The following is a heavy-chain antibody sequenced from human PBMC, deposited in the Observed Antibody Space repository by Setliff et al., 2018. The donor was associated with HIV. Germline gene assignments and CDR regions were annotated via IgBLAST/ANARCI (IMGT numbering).Heavy chain of an antibody. CDR1: GFTFSTSW. J-gene: IGHJ4*02. Sequence: GESLKISCAASGFTFSTSWMTWVRQAPGQGLEWVANIKGDGSAEYYVDSAKGRFTISSDNAKNSLYLQMNSLRAEDTAIYYCASSRPPDDSSGFLDHWGQGTLVTVSS. V-gene: IGHV3-7*03. CDR2: IKGDGSAE. CDR3: ASSRPPDDSSGFLDH. D-gene: IGHD3-22*01.